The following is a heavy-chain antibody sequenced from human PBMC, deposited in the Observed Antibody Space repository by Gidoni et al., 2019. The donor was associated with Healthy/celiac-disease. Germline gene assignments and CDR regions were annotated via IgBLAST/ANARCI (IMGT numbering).Heavy chain of an antibody. J-gene: IGHJ2*01. D-gene: IGHD3-3*01. CDR2: INHSGSN. Sequence: QVQLQQCGAGLLTPSATLSLTCAVYGWSFSGYYWSWIRQPPWKGLEWIGEINHSGSNNYNPSLKSRVTISVDTSKNQFSLKLSSVTAADTAVYYCARDRRFLEWFMTYWYFDLWGRGTLVTVSS. CDR1: GWSFSGYY. V-gene: IGHV4-34*01. CDR3: ARDRRFLEWFMTYWYFDL.